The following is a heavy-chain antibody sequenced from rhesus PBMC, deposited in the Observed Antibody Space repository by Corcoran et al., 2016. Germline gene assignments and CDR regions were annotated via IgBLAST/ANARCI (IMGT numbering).Heavy chain of an antibody. J-gene: IGHJ4*01. CDR2: INGNRGST. V-gene: IGHV4-80*01. Sequence: QVQLQESGPGLVKPSETLSLTCTVSGASISSNWWSWIRQVPGKGMEWIGEINGNRGSTNYNPPLKSRVTSSKDAAKNQLSLMLSSVTAADTAMYHCARGQAATPFDYWGQGVLVTVSS. CDR1: GASISSNW. D-gene: IGHD4-29*01. CDR3: ARGQAATPFDY.